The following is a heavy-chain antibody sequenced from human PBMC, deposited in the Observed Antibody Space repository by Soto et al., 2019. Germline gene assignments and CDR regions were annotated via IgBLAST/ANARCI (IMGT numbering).Heavy chain of an antibody. J-gene: IGHJ4*02. CDR1: GGYLSSYY. CDR2: IYYSGST. CDR3: ARGLYGDYGYYFDY. Sequence: PSETLCLTCSVSGGYLSSYYWRWIRKTPGKGLEWIGYIYYSGSTNYNTSLKSRVTISVDTPKNQFSLKLSSVTAADTAVYYCARGLYGDYGYYFDYCGQGTPVTVSS. D-gene: IGHD4-17*01. V-gene: IGHV4-59*01.